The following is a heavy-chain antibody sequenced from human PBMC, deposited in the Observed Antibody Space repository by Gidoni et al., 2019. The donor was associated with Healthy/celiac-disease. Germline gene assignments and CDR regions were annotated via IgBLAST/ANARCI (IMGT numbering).Heavy chain of an antibody. V-gene: IGHV1-18*01. J-gene: IGHJ4*02. CDR3: ARDYGGNLRGGFDY. D-gene: IGHD4-17*01. CDR2: ISAYNGNT. Sequence: QFQLVQSVSVVKTPWASVNLSCKASGYPFTSYGISWVRQAPGQGLEWMGWISAYNGNTNYAQKLQGRGTMTTDTATSTGYMERRSLRSDDTAVYYCARDYGGNLRGGFDYWGQGTLVTVAS. CDR1: GYPFTSYG.